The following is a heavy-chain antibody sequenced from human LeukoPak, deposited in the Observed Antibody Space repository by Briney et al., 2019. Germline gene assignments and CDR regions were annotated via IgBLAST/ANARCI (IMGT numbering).Heavy chain of an antibody. CDR1: GFTFSSYG. CDR2: IRYDGSNK. Sequence: PGGSLRLSCAASGFTFSSYGMHWVRQAPGKGLEWVAFIRYDGSNKYYADSVKGRFTISRDNSKNTLYLQMNSLRAEDTAVYYCAKSAAAAGTPPHYWGQGTLVTVSS. V-gene: IGHV3-30*02. CDR3: AKSAAAAGTPPHY. D-gene: IGHD6-13*01. J-gene: IGHJ4*02.